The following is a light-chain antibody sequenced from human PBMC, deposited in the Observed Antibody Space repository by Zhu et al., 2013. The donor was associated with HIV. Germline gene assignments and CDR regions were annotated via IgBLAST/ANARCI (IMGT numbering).Light chain of an antibody. V-gene: IGKV1-27*01. J-gene: IGKJ1*01. Sequence: DIQLTQSPSSLSASVGDRVTITCRVSQAITSRLNWYRQQPGKLPTLLIHGASGLQSGVPSRFSGSGSGTDFSVTIGNLQPEDVATYCGQRTYSAPWTFGQGTKVEI. CDR3: QRTYSAPWT. CDR2: GAS. CDR1: QAITSR.